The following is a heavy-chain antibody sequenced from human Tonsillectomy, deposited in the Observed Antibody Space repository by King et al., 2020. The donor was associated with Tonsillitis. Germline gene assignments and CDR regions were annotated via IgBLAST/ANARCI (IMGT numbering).Heavy chain of an antibody. CDR3: ASRYCSGGSCYLDY. CDR2: INSDGSST. V-gene: IGHV3-74*01. D-gene: IGHD2-15*01. Sequence: VQLVESGGGLVRPGGSLRLSCAASGFTFSSYWMHWVRQAPGMGLVWVSRINSDGSSTSSADSVKGRFTISRDNAKNTLYLQMNSLRDEDTAVYYCASRYCSGGSCYLDYWGQGTLVTVSS. J-gene: IGHJ4*02. CDR1: GFTFSSYW.